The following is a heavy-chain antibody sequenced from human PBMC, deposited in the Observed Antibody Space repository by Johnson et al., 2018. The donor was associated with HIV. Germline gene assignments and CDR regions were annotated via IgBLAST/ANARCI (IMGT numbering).Heavy chain of an antibody. V-gene: IGHV3-13*01. Sequence: VQLVESGGGLVQPGGSLRLSCAASGFTVSSNYMSWVRQATGKGLEWVSAIGTAGDTYYPGSVKGRFTISRENAKNSLYLQMNSLRAGDTAVYYCARRGRSSSWYDLDIWGQGTMVSVSS. CDR3: ARRGRSSSWYDLDI. CDR1: GFTVSSNY. J-gene: IGHJ3*02. D-gene: IGHD6-13*01. CDR2: IGTAGDT.